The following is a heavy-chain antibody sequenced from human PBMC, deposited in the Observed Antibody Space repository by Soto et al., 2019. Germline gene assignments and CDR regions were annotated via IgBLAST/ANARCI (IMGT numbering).Heavy chain of an antibody. CDR2: IGNKAKSYAT. J-gene: IGHJ4*02. Sequence: GGSLRLSCAASGFTFRGSFMHWVRQASGKGLEWVGRIGNKAKSYATSYSASVRGRFTISRDDSRNTAYLQMDSLKTEDTAVYYCTVFYCGTDCYSVPSDYWGLGTLVTVSS. CDR3: TVFYCGTDCYSVPSDY. V-gene: IGHV3-73*01. D-gene: IGHD2-21*02. CDR1: GFTFRGSF.